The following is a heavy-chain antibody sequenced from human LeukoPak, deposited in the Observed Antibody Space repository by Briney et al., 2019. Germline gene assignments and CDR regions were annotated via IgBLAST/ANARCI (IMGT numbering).Heavy chain of an antibody. D-gene: IGHD5-12*01. CDR2: IYYSGST. CDR1: GGSISSGDYY. V-gene: IGHV4-30-4*08. CDR3: AREGDSRAFDI. J-gene: IGHJ3*02. Sequence: PSETLSLTCTVSGGSISSGDYYWSWIRQPPGKGLEWIGYIYYSGSTYYNPSLKSRVTISVDTSKNQFSLKLSSVTAADTAVHYCAREGDSRAFDIWGQGTMVTVSS.